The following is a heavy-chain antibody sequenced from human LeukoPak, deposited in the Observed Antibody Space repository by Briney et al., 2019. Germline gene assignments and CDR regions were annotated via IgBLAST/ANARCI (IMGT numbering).Heavy chain of an antibody. CDR2: IKSKGGTT. J-gene: IGHJ4*02. CDR1: GFTFSNAW. V-gene: IGHV3-15*01. CDR3: TTDLVGPFDY. D-gene: IGHD2-15*01. Sequence: GGSLRLSCAASGFTFSNAWMSWVRQAPGKGLEWVGRIKSKGGTTDYAAPVKGRFTISRDDSKNTLYLQMNSLKTEDTGVYHCTTDLVGPFDYWGQGALVTVSS.